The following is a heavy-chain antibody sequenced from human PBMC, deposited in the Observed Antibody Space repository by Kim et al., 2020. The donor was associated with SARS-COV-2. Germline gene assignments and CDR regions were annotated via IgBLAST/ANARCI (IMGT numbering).Heavy chain of an antibody. D-gene: IGHD3-9*01. V-gene: IGHV4-39*07. Sequence: TPPPKSRVTISVDTSKNRSSLKLSSVTSADTAVYYCARVDILTGPEYFDYWGQGTLVTVSS. CDR3: ARVDILTGPEYFDY. J-gene: IGHJ4*02.